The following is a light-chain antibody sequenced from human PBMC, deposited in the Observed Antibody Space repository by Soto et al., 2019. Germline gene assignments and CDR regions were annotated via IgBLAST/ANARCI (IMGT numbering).Light chain of an antibody. Sequence: DIVMTQSPLSLPVTPGEPASISCRSSQSLLHSKGYNYLDWYLQKPGHSPQLLIYLGSSRASGVPDRFSGSGSGTDFTLKISRVEAEDVGVYYCMEALQSPLTFGGGTKVEIK. CDR2: LGS. J-gene: IGKJ4*01. CDR1: QSLLHSKGYNY. V-gene: IGKV2-28*01. CDR3: MEALQSPLT.